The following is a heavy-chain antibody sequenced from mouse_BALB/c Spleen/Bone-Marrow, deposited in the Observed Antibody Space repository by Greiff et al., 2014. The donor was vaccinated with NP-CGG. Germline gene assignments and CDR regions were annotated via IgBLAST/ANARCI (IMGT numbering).Heavy chain of an antibody. CDR3: ARSGEKYGALDY. V-gene: IGHV5-4*02. Sequence: EVQLVESGGGLVKLGGSLKLSCTASGFTFSDYYMYWVRQTPEKRLEWVATISDGGIYTYYPDSVKGRFTISRDNAKNNLYLQMSSLKSEDTAMYYCARSGEKYGALDYSGQGTSVTVSS. CDR2: ISDGGIYT. D-gene: IGHD1-1*02. J-gene: IGHJ4*01. CDR1: GFTFSDYY.